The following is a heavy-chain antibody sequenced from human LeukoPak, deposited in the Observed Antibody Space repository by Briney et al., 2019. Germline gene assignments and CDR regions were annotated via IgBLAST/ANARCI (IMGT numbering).Heavy chain of an antibody. V-gene: IGHV1-8*01. CDR1: GYTFTSYD. CDR2: MNPNSGNT. CDR3: ARGQYVVPAAMDYYGMDV. J-gene: IGHJ6*02. D-gene: IGHD2-2*01. Sequence: ASVKVPCKASGYTFTSYDINWVRQATGQGLEWMGWMNPNSGNTGYAQKFQGRVTMTRNTSISTAYMELSSLRSEDTAVYYCARGQYVVPAAMDYYGMDVWGQGTTVTVSS.